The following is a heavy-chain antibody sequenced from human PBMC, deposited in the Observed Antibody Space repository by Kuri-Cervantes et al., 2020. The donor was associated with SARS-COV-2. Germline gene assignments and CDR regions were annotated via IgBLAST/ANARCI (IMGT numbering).Heavy chain of an antibody. CDR3: ARGAAAADNFFYGMDV. CDR2: ISYDGSDK. D-gene: IGHD6-13*01. CDR1: GFTFSNFG. Sequence: GGSLRLSCAASGFTFSNFGMHWVRQAPGKGLEWVTLISYDGSDKYYADSVKGRFTISRDNSKSTLFLQMNSLRAEDTAEYYCARGAAAADNFFYGMDVWGRGTTVTVSS. J-gene: IGHJ6*02. V-gene: IGHV3-30*03.